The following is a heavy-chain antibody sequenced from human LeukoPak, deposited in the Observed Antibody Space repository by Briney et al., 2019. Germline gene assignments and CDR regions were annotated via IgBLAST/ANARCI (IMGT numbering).Heavy chain of an antibody. CDR3: TGSYYYDSSGYYSFDX. CDR2: IRSKANSYAT. V-gene: IGHV3-73*01. Sequence: GGSLRLSCAASGFTFSGSAMHWVRQASGKGLEWVGRIRSKANSYATAYAASVKGRFTISRDDSKNTAYLQMNSLKTEDTAVYXCTGSYYYDSSGYYSFDXWGQGXLVTV. CDR1: GFTFSGSA. D-gene: IGHD3-22*01. J-gene: IGHJ4*02.